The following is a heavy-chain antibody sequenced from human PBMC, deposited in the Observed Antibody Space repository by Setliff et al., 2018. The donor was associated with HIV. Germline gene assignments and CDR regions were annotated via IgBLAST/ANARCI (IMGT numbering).Heavy chain of an antibody. Sequence: RASVKVSCKTSGYTFTGYYIHWVRQAPGQGLEWMGWIDPNTGGTKYSQKFQGRVTMTRDTSISTAFMELRRLRSDDTAFYYCARDGDYYASGSYLDWGQGTQVTVSS. V-gene: IGHV1-2*02. CDR1: GYTFTGYY. CDR2: IDPNTGGT. D-gene: IGHD3-10*01. CDR3: ARDGDYYASGSYLD. J-gene: IGHJ4*02.